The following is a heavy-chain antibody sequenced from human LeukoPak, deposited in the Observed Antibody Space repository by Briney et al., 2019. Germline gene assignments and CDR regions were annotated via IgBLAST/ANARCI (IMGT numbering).Heavy chain of an antibody. D-gene: IGHD2-21*02. CDR3: ARDDVSGVVTAIPEYFQH. CDR1: GFTFSSYS. CDR2: ISSSSSYI. Sequence: PGGSLRLSCAASGFTFSSYSMNWVRQAPGKGLEWVSSISSSSSYIYYADSVKGRFTISRDNAKNSLYLQMNSLRAEDTAVYYCARDDVSGVVTAIPEYFQHWGQGTLVTVSS. V-gene: IGHV3-21*01. J-gene: IGHJ1*01.